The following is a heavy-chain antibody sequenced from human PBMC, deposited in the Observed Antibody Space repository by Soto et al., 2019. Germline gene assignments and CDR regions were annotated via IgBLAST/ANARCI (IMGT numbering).Heavy chain of an antibody. CDR2: INPNSGGT. V-gene: IGHV1-2*02. CDR1: GYTFTGYY. D-gene: IGHD1-7*01. CDR3: ARQTRTGITGTKSGAFDI. J-gene: IGHJ3*02. Sequence: ASVKVSCKASGYTFTGYYMHWVRQAPGQGLEWMGWINPNSGGTNYAQKFQGRVTMTRDTSISTAYMELSRLRSDDTTVYYCARQTRTGITGTKSGAFDIWGQGTMVTVSS.